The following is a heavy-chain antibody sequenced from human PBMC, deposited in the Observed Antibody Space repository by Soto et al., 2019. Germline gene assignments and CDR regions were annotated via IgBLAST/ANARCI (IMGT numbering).Heavy chain of an antibody. Sequence: QLQLQESGPGLVKPSETLSLTCTVSGGSISSSSYYWGWIRQPPGKGLEWIGSIYYSGSTYYNPSLKSRVTISIDTSNIHSSLILSSVTAADTAVYYCARRGGYCSGGSCSAYCFDYWGQGTLVTVSS. CDR3: ARRGGYCSGGSCSAYCFDY. V-gene: IGHV4-39*01. CDR2: IYYSGST. D-gene: IGHD2-15*01. J-gene: IGHJ4*02. CDR1: GGSISSSSYY.